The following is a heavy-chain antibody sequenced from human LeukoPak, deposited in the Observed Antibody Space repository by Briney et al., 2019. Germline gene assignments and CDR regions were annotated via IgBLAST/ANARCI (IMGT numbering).Heavy chain of an antibody. J-gene: IGHJ4*02. Sequence: GGSLRLSCAASGFTFSSYAMSWVRQAPGKGLEWVGFIRSKAYGGTTEYAASVKGRFTISRDDSKSIAYLQMNSLKTEDTAVYYCTREVDDYGRYYFDYWGQGTLVTVSS. CDR3: TREVDDYGRYYFDY. D-gene: IGHD4-17*01. CDR2: IRSKAYGGTT. CDR1: GFTFSSYA. V-gene: IGHV3-49*04.